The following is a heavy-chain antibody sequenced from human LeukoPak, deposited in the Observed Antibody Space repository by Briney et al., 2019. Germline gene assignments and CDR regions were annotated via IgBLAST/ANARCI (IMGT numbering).Heavy chain of an antibody. V-gene: IGHV4-34*01. CDR3: ARGEASSGTSLDY. CDR2: INHSGST. J-gene: IGHJ4*02. CDR1: GFTFSSYS. D-gene: IGHD2-2*01. Sequence: GSLRLSRAASGFTFSSYSMNWIRQPPGKGLEWIGEINHSGSTNYNPSLKSRVTISVDTSKNQFSLKLSSVTAADTAVYYCARGEASSGTSLDYWGQGTLVTVSS.